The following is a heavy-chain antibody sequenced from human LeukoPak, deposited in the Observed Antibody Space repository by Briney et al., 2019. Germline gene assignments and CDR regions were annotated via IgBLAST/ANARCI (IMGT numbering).Heavy chain of an antibody. CDR1: GGSISSYY. Sequence: PSETLSLTCTVSGGSISSYYWSWIRQPAGKGLEWIGRIYTSGSTNYNPSLKSRVTMSVDTSKNQFSLKLSSVTAADTAVYYCARERYYHDSSGYYYETFDAFDIWGQGTMVTVSS. J-gene: IGHJ3*02. CDR3: ARERYYHDSSGYYYETFDAFDI. V-gene: IGHV4-4*07. CDR2: IYTSGST. D-gene: IGHD3-22*01.